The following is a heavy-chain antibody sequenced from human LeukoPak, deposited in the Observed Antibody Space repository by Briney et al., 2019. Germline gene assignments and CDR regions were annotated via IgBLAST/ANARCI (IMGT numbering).Heavy chain of an antibody. J-gene: IGHJ4*02. CDR1: GFTFSSYW. D-gene: IGHD5-24*01. Sequence: GGSLRLSCAASGFTFSSYWMHWVRQAPGKGLVWVSRVNSDGSSTTYADSVKGRFTISRDNAKNTLYLRMNCLRPEDTAVYYCAKDDAWLQYGDWGRGTLVTVSS. V-gene: IGHV3-74*01. CDR2: VNSDGSST. CDR3: AKDDAWLQYGD.